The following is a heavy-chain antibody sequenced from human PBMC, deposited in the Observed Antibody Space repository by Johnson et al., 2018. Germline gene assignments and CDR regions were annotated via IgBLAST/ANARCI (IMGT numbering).Heavy chain of an antibody. D-gene: IGHD3-3*01. CDR2: IYYSGST. V-gene: IGHV4-59*01. J-gene: IGHJ6*02. CDR3: AGSVIFFGVVTQYGMDV. CDR1: GGSISSYY. Sequence: QVQLQESGPGLVKPSETLSLTCTVSGGSISSYYWSWIRQPPGKGLEWIGYIYYSGSTNYNPSLKIRVTISVDTSKNQFSLKLSSVTAADTAVYYCAGSVIFFGVVTQYGMDVWGQGTTVTVSS.